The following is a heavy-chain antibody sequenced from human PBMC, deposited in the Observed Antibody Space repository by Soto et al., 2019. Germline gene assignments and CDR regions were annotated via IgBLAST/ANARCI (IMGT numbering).Heavy chain of an antibody. Sequence: GGSLRLSCAASGFTFSYYEMNWVRQAPGKGLEWVSYISGSAYSMYYADSVKGRFTISRDNAKNSLYLQMSGLRAEDTAVYYCVRDGGTAVVGFDYWGQGTPVTVYS. J-gene: IGHJ4*02. V-gene: IGHV3-48*03. CDR2: ISGSAYSM. D-gene: IGHD6-19*01. CDR1: GFTFSYYE. CDR3: VRDGGTAVVGFDY.